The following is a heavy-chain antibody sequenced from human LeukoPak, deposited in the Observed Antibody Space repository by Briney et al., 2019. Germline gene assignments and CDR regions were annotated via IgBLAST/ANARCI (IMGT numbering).Heavy chain of an antibody. CDR1: GFTFSSYA. Sequence: GSLRLSCVASGFTFSSYALPWVRQAPGKGLGGVAVIINDGSNKYYAVSVKGRFTISRDNSKNTLYLQMNSLRAEDTAVYYCARFPGIANVFYYGMDVWGQGTTVTVSS. CDR2: IINDGSNK. CDR3: ARFPGIANVFYYGMDV. V-gene: IGHV3-30-3*01. J-gene: IGHJ6*02. D-gene: IGHD6-13*01.